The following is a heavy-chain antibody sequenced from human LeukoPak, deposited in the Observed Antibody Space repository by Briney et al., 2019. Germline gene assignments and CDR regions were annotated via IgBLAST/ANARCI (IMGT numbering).Heavy chain of an antibody. J-gene: IGHJ4*02. CDR1: GFTFSSYA. CDR2: ISGSGGST. V-gene: IGHV3-23*01. Sequence: GGSLRLSCAASGFTFSSYAMSWVRQAPGKGLEWVSAISGSGGSTYYADSVRGRFNISRDNSKNTLYLQMNSLRAEDTAVYYCANVASLYDFWSGYSGWGQGTLVTVSS. CDR3: ANVASLYDFWSGYSG. D-gene: IGHD3-3*01.